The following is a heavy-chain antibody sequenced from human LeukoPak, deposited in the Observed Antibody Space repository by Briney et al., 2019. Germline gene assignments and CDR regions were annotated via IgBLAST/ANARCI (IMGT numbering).Heavy chain of an antibody. D-gene: IGHD3-16*02. CDR1: GFTFSIYA. CDR2: ISGSGGST. Sequence: GGSLRLSCAASGFTFSIYAVSWVRQAPGKGLEWVSAISGSGGSTYYADSVKGRFTISRDNSKNTLYLQMNSLRAEDTAVYYCAKFYVWGSYRTSFDYWGQGTLVTVSS. J-gene: IGHJ4*02. V-gene: IGHV3-23*01. CDR3: AKFYVWGSYRTSFDY.